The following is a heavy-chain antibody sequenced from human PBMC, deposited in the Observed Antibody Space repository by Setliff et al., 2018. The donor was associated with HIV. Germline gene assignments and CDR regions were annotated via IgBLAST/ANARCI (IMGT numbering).Heavy chain of an antibody. D-gene: IGHD6-19*01. CDR3: ARGSCSGCYLSDY. V-gene: IGHV1-3*01. J-gene: IGHJ4*02. CDR1: GYTFSSYA. CDR2: INAGDDNT. Sequence: ASVKVSCKAFGYTFSSYAISWVRQAPGQGLEWMGYINAGDDNTRYSEKFQGRVTITRDTSANTAYMELSSLRSEDTAVYYCARGSCSGCYLSDYWGLGTLVTVSS.